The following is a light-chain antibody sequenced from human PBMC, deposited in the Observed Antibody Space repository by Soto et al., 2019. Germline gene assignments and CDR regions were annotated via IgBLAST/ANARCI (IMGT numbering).Light chain of an antibody. J-gene: IGKJ1*01. CDR1: QSFSSIY. Sequence: EIVLTQSPGTLSLSPGERATLSCRASQSFSSIYLAWYQQKPGQAPRLLIYGASSRATGIPDRFSGSGSGTDFTLTIRRLEPEDFAVYFCQQYDTSPWTFGQGTKVDIK. V-gene: IGKV3-20*01. CDR2: GAS. CDR3: QQYDTSPWT.